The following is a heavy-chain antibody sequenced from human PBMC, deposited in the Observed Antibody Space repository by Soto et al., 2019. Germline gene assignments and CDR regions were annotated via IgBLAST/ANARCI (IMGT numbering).Heavy chain of an antibody. Sequence: QLQLQESGPGLVKPSETLSLTCTVSGGSISSSSYYWGWIRQPPGKGPEWIGSIYYSGSTYYTPSLKSRVPISVDTSKNQFSLKLSSVTAADTAEYYGARHPDMDVWGQGTTVTVSS. CDR3: ARHPDMDV. V-gene: IGHV4-39*01. CDR1: GGSISSSSYY. CDR2: IYYSGST. J-gene: IGHJ6*02.